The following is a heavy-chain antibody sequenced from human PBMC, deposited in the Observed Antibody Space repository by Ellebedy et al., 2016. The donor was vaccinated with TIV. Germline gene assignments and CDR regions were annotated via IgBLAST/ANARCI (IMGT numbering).Heavy chain of an antibody. CDR2: AYYTGTT. CDR1: GSTISSYY. V-gene: IGHV4-59*01. Sequence: MPSETLSLTCTVSGSTISSYYWGWVRQPPGKGLEWIAYAYYTGTTNYNPSLKSRVAISMDLPKKQFFLRLTSVTPADTALYYRARALNSEPYYYTGMDVWGPGTAVTVSS. D-gene: IGHD3-10*01. CDR3: ARALNSEPYYYTGMDV. J-gene: IGHJ6*02.